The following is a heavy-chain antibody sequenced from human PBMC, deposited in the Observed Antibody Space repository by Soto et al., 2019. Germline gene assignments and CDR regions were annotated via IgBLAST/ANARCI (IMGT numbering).Heavy chain of an antibody. CDR2: ISYGGNNK. CDR3: GREEFEGGRCHFGY. D-gene: IGHD2-15*01. J-gene: IGHJ4*02. CDR1: GFTFSTSA. Sequence: QVQVVESGGGVVQPGGSLRLSCAASGFTFSTSAMHWVRQAPGKGLEWMAMISYGGNNKYYADSVKGRFTISRDISESTVYLQMNSLRTEDTGGFYCGREEFEGGRCHFGYWGQGTLGSVSS. V-gene: IGHV3-30-3*01.